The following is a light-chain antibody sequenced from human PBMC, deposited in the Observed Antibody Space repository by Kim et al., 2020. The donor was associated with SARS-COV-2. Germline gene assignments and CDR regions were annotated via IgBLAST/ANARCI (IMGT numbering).Light chain of an antibody. Sequence: SPGERATLSCRASHSVAGKLAWYQQKPGQAPRLLIYGASVRATGIPARFSGRGSGTEFTLTISSLQSEDFAVYYCQEYNNWPALSFGGGTKVDIK. J-gene: IGKJ4*01. V-gene: IGKV3D-15*01. CDR3: QEYNNWPALS. CDR2: GAS. CDR1: HSVAGK.